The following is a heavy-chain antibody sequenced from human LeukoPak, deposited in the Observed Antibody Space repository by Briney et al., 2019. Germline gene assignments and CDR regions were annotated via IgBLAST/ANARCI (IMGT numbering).Heavy chain of an antibody. V-gene: IGHV5-51*01. Sequence: GESLKISCKGSGYSFTNYWIGWVRQMPGKGLEWMGIIYPGDSDTRYNPSFQGQVTISVDKSISTTYLQWSSLKASDTAIYYCARHLATVTASRQYYYYGMDVWGQGTTVTVSS. CDR3: ARHLATVTASRQYYYYGMDV. CDR1: GYSFTNYW. D-gene: IGHD4-17*01. J-gene: IGHJ6*02. CDR2: IYPGDSDT.